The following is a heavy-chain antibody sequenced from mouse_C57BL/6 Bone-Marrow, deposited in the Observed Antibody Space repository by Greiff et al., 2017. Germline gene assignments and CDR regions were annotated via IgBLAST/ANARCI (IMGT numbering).Heavy chain of an antibody. CDR3: AIYYGNYVDYAMDY. CDR1: GYTFTSYG. CDR2: IYPRSGNT. V-gene: IGHV1-81*01. Sequence: QVQLKQSGAELARPGASVKLSCKASGYTFTSYGISWVKQRTGQGLEWIGEIYPRSGNTYYNEKFKGKATLTADKSSSTAYMELRSLTSEDSAVYFCAIYYGNYVDYAMDYWGQGTSVTVSS. J-gene: IGHJ4*01. D-gene: IGHD2-1*01.